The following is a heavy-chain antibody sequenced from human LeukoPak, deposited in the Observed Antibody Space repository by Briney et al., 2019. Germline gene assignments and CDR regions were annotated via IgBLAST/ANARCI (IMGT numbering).Heavy chain of an antibody. Sequence: ASVKVSCKASGYTFTGYYMHWVRQAPGQGLEWMGGIIPIFGTANYAQKFQGRVTITADESTSTAYMELSSLRSEDTAVYYCARSSRGYSYGTPGLDVWGQGTTVTVSS. CDR2: IIPIFGTA. D-gene: IGHD5-18*01. CDR1: GYTFTGYY. CDR3: ARSSRGYSYGTPGLDV. J-gene: IGHJ6*02. V-gene: IGHV1-69*13.